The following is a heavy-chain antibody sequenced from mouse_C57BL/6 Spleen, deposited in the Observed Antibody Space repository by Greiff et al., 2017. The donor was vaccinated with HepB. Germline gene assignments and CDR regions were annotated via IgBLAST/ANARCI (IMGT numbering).Heavy chain of an antibody. CDR1: GFNIKDYY. D-gene: IGHD5-1*01. CDR2: IDPEDGET. J-gene: IGHJ4*01. V-gene: IGHV14-2*01. CDR3: ARSRSNYAMDY. Sequence: EVKLQESGAELVKPGASVKLSCTASGFNIKDYYMHWVKQRTEQGLEWIGRIDPEDGETKYDPKFQGKATITADTSSNTAYLQLSSLTSEDTAVYYCARSRSNYAMDYWGQGTSVTVSS.